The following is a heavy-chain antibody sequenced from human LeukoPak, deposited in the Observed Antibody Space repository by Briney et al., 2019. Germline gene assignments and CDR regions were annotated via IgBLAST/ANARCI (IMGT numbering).Heavy chain of an antibody. CDR2: IIPILGIA. V-gene: IGHV1-69*10. J-gene: IGHJ6*02. Sequence: SVKVSCKASGGTFSSYAISWVRQAPGQGLEWMGRIIPILGIANYAQKFQGRVTITADKSTSTAYMELSSLRYEDTAVYYCARDMGDTAMVTDYYYYGMDVWGQGTTVTVSS. D-gene: IGHD5-18*01. CDR1: GGTFSSYA. CDR3: ARDMGDTAMVTDYYYYGMDV.